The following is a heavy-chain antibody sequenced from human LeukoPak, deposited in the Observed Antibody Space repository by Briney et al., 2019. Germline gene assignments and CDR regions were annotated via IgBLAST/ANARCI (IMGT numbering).Heavy chain of an antibody. Sequence: GASVKVSCKVSGYTLTQLSMHWVRQAPGKGLEWMGWINPNSGGTNYAQKFQGWVTMTTDTSTSTAYMELRSLRSDDTAVYYCARDSGGYCSSTSCQNWFDPWGQGTLVTVSS. CDR2: INPNSGGT. V-gene: IGHV1-2*04. J-gene: IGHJ5*02. CDR3: ARDSGGYCSSTSCQNWFDP. D-gene: IGHD2-2*01. CDR1: GYTLTQLS.